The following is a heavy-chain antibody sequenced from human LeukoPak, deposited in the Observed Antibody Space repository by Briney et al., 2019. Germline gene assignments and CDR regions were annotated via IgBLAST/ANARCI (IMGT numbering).Heavy chain of an antibody. CDR3: ARGGRTRYYGSRSYYSPNNWFDP. CDR1: GGSFSGYY. CDR2: INHSGST. D-gene: IGHD3-10*01. V-gene: IGHV4-34*01. J-gene: IGHJ5*02. Sequence: PSETLSLTCAVYGGSFSGYYWSWIRQPPGKGLEWIGEINHSGSTNYNPSLKSRVTISVDTSKNQFSLKLSSVTAADTAVYYCARGGRTRYYGSRSYYSPNNWFDPWGQGTLVTVSS.